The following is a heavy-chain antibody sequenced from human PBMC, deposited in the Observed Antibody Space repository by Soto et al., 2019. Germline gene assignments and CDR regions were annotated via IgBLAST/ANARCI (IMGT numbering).Heavy chain of an antibody. CDR3: VRGGSNYAS. V-gene: IGHV3-7*01. CDR2: IKPDESEK. Sequence: ESGGGLVQPGGSLRLSCTASGFTFCDSWMTWVRQAPGKGLERVARIKPDESEKKYADSVKGRFSISRDNAKNSMYLQMDSLRGEDTAVYYCVRGGSNYASWGQGTLVTVSS. CDR1: GFTFCDSW. J-gene: IGHJ5*02. D-gene: IGHD4-4*01.